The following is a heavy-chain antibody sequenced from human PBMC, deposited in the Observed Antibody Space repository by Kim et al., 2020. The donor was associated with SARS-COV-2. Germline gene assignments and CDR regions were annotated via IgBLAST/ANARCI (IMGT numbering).Heavy chain of an antibody. D-gene: IGHD3-22*01. CDR3: ARTPSSGNLLLELDYYYYGMDV. CDR1: GFTFDDYG. J-gene: IGHJ6*02. V-gene: IGHV3-20*04. Sequence: GGSLRLSCAASGFTFDDYGMSWVRQAPGKGLEWVSGINWNGGSTGYADSVKGRFTISRDNAKNSLYLQMNSLRAEDTALYYCARTPSSGNLLLELDYYYYGMDVWGQGTTVTVSS. CDR2: INWNGGST.